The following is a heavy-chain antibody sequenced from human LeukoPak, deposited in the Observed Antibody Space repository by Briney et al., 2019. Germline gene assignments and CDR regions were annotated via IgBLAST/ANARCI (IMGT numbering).Heavy chain of an antibody. CDR3: AKLFTGTTSESY. CDR2: ISYDGSNK. D-gene: IGHD1-1*01. Sequence: GGSLRLSCGASGFTFSSYGMHWVRQAPGKGLEWVAVISYDGSNKYYADSVKGRFTISRDNSKNTLYLQMNSLRAEDTAVYYCAKLFTGTTSESYWGQGTLVTVSS. CDR1: GFTFSSYG. V-gene: IGHV3-30*18. J-gene: IGHJ4*02.